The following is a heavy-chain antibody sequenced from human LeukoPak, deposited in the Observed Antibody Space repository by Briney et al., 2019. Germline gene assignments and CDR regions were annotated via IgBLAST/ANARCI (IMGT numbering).Heavy chain of an antibody. CDR3: ARGGFTGKFAY. CDR2: INHGGST. V-gene: IGHV4-34*01. Sequence: SETLSLTCAVYGGSFSGYYWSWIRQPPGKGLEWIGEINHGGSTNYNPSLKSRDAISLDTSKNQFSLNLSSVTAADTAVYYCARGGFTGKFAYWGQGTLVTVSS. D-gene: IGHD4-11*01. J-gene: IGHJ4*02. CDR1: GGSFSGYY.